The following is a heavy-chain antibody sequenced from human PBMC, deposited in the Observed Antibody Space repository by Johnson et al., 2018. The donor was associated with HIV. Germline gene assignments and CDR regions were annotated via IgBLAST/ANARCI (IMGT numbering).Heavy chain of an antibody. CDR2: ISGSGGST. CDR1: GFTFDDYG. J-gene: IGHJ3*02. CDR3: AKTEGYREKSTRAVELGAFET. Sequence: VQLVESGGGVVRPGGSPRLSCAASGFTFDDYGMSWVRQVPGKGLEWVSGISGSGGSTYYADSVKGRFTISRDNSKNTLYLQMNRLRGEDTAVYYCAKTEGYREKSTRAVELGAFETWGQGTMVTVSS. D-gene: IGHD5/OR15-5a*01. V-gene: IGHV3-23*04.